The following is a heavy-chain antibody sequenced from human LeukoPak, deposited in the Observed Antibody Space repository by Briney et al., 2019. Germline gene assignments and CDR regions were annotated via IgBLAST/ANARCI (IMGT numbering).Heavy chain of an antibody. D-gene: IGHD3-22*01. V-gene: IGHV4-59*01. CDR2: IYYSGST. CDR3: ARDFSSDYDSSGYRRGVGYYYYYMDV. Sequence: SETLSLTCTVSGGSISSYYWSWIRQPPGKGLEWIGYIYYSGSTNYNPSLKSRVTISVDTSKNQFSLKLSSVTAADTAVYYCARDFSSDYDSSGYRRGVGYYYYYMDVWGKGTTVTVSS. CDR1: GGSISSYY. J-gene: IGHJ6*03.